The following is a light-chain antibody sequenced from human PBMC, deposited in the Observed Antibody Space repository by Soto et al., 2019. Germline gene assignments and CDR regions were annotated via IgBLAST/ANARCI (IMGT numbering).Light chain of an antibody. CDR1: SSDVGGYNY. CDR3: CSYTSSSTPWV. Sequence: QSVLTKPASLSRSPGQLITISCTGTSSDVGGYNYVSWYQQHPGKAPKPMIYDVSDRPSGVSNRFSASKSGNTASLTISGLQAEDEADYYCCSYTSSSTPWVFGTGTKVTVL. V-gene: IGLV2-14*03. J-gene: IGLJ1*01. CDR2: DVS.